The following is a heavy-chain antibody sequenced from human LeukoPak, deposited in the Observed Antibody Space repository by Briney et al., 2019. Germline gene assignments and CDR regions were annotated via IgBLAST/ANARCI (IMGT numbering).Heavy chain of an antibody. V-gene: IGHV3-30-3*01. CDR1: GFNFSSYA. CDR2: ISYDGSNK. Sequence: PGGSLRLSCAASGFNFSSYAMHWVRQAPGKGLEWVAVISYDGSNKYYADSVKGRFTISRDNSKNTLYLQMNSLRAEDTAVYYCARDGRDDFWSGYPIYSFDYWGQGTLVSVSS. D-gene: IGHD3-3*01. J-gene: IGHJ4*02. CDR3: ARDGRDDFWSGYPIYSFDY.